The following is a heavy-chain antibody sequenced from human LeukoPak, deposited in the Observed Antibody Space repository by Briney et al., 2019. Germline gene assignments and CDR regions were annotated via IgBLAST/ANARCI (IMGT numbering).Heavy chain of an antibody. Sequence: GGSLRLSCAASGFTFSSYSMNWVRQAPGKGLEWVSSISSSSSYIYYADSVKGRFTISRDNAKNSLYLQMNSLRAEDTALYYCAGFTVTTRKSTYFYYHIDVWGKGTTVTVSS. CDR1: GFTFSSYS. J-gene: IGHJ6*03. CDR3: AGFTVTTRKSTYFYYHIDV. V-gene: IGHV3-21*04. CDR2: ISSSSSYI. D-gene: IGHD4-17*01.